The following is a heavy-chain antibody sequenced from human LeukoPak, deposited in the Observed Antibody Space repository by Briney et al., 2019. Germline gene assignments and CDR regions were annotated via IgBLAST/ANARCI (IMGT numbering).Heavy chain of an antibody. CDR3: ARRGGWLAPFDY. Sequence: SETLSLTCTVSGGSISSSSYYCSWLRQPPGKGLEWIGEIHHSGSTSYNPSLKSRVTISVDTSKNQFSLKLSSVTAADTAVYYCARRGGWLAPFDYWGQGTLVTVSS. V-gene: IGHV4-39*07. J-gene: IGHJ4*02. CDR1: GGSISSSSYY. D-gene: IGHD6-19*01. CDR2: IHHSGST.